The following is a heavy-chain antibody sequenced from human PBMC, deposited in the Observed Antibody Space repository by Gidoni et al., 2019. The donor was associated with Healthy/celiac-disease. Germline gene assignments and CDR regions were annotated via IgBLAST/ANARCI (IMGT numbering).Heavy chain of an antibody. D-gene: IGHD1-1*01. V-gene: IGHV1-58*01. Sequence: QMQLVQSGPEVKKPGTSVKVSCKASGFTFTSSAVQWVRQARGQRLEWIGWIVVGSGNTNYAQKFQERVTITRDMSTSTAYMELSSLRSEDTAVYYCAAVNWRVDSLPDYYYGMDVWGQGTTVTVSS. CDR2: IVVGSGNT. CDR3: AAVNWRVDSLPDYYYGMDV. CDR1: GFTFTSSA. J-gene: IGHJ6*02.